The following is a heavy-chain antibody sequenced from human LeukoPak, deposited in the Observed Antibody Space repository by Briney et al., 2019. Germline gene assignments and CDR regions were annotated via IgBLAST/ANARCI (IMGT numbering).Heavy chain of an antibody. J-gene: IGHJ5*02. CDR1: GYSFTSYW. CDR2: IDPSDSYT. D-gene: IGHD6-13*01. V-gene: IGHV5-10-1*01. CDR3: ARRERYSCSSGIVDP. Sequence: NLGESLKISCKGSGYSFTSYWISWVRQMPGKGLEGIGRIDPSDSYTNYSPSFQGHVTISADKSISTAYLQWSSLKASDTAMYYCARRERYSCSSGIVDPWGQGTLVTVSS.